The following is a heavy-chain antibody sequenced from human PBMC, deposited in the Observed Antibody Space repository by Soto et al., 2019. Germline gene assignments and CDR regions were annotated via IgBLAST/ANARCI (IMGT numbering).Heavy chain of an antibody. V-gene: IGHV3-73*02. Sequence: EVQLVESGGGLVQPGGSPKLSCAASGFTFSGSAMHWVRQASGKGLEWVGRIRSKANSYATAYAASVKGRFTISRDDSKNTAYLQMNSLKTEDTAVYYCTSVVVTLAFDYWGQGTLVTVSS. J-gene: IGHJ4*02. CDR3: TSVVVTLAFDY. CDR2: IRSKANSYAT. CDR1: GFTFSGSA. D-gene: IGHD2-21*02.